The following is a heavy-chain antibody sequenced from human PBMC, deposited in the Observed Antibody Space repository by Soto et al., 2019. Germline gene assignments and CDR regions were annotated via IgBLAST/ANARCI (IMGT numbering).Heavy chain of an antibody. CDR1: GFTFSSYA. CDR2: ISYDGSNK. CDR3: ARDKNDFWSGYYWAARGRMYYYGMDV. V-gene: IGHV3-30-3*01. D-gene: IGHD3-3*01. Sequence: PGGSLRLSCAASGFTFSSYAMHWVRQAPGKGLEWVAVISYDGSNKYYADSVKGRFTISRDNSKNTLYLQMNSLRAEDTAVYSCARDKNDFWSGYYWAARGRMYYYGMDVWGQGTTVTVSS. J-gene: IGHJ6*02.